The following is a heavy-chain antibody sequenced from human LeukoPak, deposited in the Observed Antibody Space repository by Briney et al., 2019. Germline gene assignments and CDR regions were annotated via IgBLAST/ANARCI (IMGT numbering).Heavy chain of an antibody. CDR1: GFTFSSYG. Sequence: GGSLRLSCAASGFTFSSYGMSWVRQAPGKGLEWVSAIRGSGGSTYYADSVKGRFTISRDNSKNTLYLQMNSLRAEDTAVYYCAKDYYDSSGYSYSYYYMDVWGKGTTVTIYS. CDR2: IRGSGGST. V-gene: IGHV3-23*01. CDR3: AKDYYDSSGYSYSYYYMDV. J-gene: IGHJ6*03. D-gene: IGHD3-22*01.